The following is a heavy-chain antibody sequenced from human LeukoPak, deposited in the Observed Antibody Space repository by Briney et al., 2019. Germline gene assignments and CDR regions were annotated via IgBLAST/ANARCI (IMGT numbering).Heavy chain of an antibody. V-gene: IGHV5-51*01. D-gene: IGHD5-24*01. CDR2: IDPRDSDT. CDR3: ARRSGWLHEIDY. CDR1: GYSFTSYW. Sequence: GESLKISCQGSGYSFTSYWIGWVRQMPGKGLEWMGIIDPRDSDTKYSPSFRGQVTISAAKSINTAYLQWSSLKASDTAMYYCARRSGWLHEIDYWGQGTLVTVSS. J-gene: IGHJ4*02.